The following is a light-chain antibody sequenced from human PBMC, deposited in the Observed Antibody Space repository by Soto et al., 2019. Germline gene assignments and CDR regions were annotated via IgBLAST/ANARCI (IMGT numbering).Light chain of an antibody. Sequence: EIVMTQSPATLSVSPGERATLSCRASQSVSSNLAWYQQKPGQAPRLLIYGASTRATGTPARFSGSGSGTEFTLTISSLQSEDFAVYYGQQYNNWPPLYTFGQGTKLEIK. CDR1: QSVSSN. J-gene: IGKJ2*01. V-gene: IGKV3-15*01. CDR3: QQYNNWPPLYT. CDR2: GAS.